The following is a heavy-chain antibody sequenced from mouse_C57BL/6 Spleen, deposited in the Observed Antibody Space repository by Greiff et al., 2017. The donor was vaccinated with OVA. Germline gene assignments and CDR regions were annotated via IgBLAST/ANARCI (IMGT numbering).Heavy chain of an antibody. CDR1: GYSITSGYY. V-gene: IGHV3-6*01. J-gene: IGHJ4*01. CDR2: ISYDGSN. CDR3: ARDRAIYYGNYEDAMDY. Sequence: DVQLQESGPGLVKPSQSLSLTCSVTGYSITSGYYWNWIRQFPGNKLEWMGYISYDGSNNYNPSLKNRISITRDTSKNQFFLKLNSVTTEDTATYYCARDRAIYYGNYEDAMDYWGQGTSVTVSS. D-gene: IGHD2-1*01.